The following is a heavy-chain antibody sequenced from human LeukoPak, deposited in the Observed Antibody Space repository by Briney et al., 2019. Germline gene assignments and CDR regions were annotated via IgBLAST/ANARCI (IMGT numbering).Heavy chain of an antibody. Sequence: GGSLRLSCAASGFTFSSYSMNWVRQAPGKGLEGVSSISSSSSYIYYADSVKGRFTISRDNAKNSLYLQMNSLRAEDTAVYYCARDGQDYGDYGGLAYYYYGMDVWGQGTTVTVSS. CDR3: ARDGQDYGDYGGLAYYYYGMDV. CDR1: GFTFSSYS. V-gene: IGHV3-21*01. D-gene: IGHD4-17*01. CDR2: ISSSSSYI. J-gene: IGHJ6*02.